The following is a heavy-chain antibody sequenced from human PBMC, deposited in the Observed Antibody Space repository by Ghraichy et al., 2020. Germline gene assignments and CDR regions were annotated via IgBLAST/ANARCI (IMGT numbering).Heavy chain of an antibody. CDR3: ARVFSRGWYSSGWFNNAFDI. CDR2: ILPSGDTT. D-gene: IGHD6-19*01. Sequence: ESLNISCAASGFTFSSCAMSWVRQAPGKGLEWVSAILPSGDTTYYADSVKGRFTISRDNSKNTLYLQMNSLRAEDTAVYYCARVFSRGWYSSGWFNNAFDIWGQGTMVTVSS. V-gene: IGHV3-23*01. CDR1: GFTFSSCA. J-gene: IGHJ3*02.